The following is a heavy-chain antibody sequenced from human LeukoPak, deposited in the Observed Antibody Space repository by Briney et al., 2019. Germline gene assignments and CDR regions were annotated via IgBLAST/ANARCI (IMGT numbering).Heavy chain of an antibody. CDR1: GFTFSSYA. J-gene: IGHJ4*02. CDR2: ISGSGGSI. Sequence: GGSLRLSCAASGFTFSSYAMSWVRQAPGKGLEWVSAISGSGGSIYYADSVKGRFTISRDNSKNTLYLQMNSLRAEDTAVYYCAKTGSTLKTSSSWSDFDYWGQGTLVTVSS. D-gene: IGHD6-13*01. V-gene: IGHV3-23*01. CDR3: AKTGSTLKTSSSWSDFDY.